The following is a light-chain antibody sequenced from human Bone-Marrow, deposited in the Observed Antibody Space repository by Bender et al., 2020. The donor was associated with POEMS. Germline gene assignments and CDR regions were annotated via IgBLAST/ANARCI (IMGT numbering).Light chain of an antibody. CDR1: SSDVGGYDY. V-gene: IGLV2-11*01. CDR2: DVS. CDR3: CSYAGSYTV. Sequence: HSALTQPASASGSPGQSVTISCTGTSSDVGGYDYVSWYQQHPGKAPKLMIYDVSNRPSGVPDRFTGSKSGNTASLTISGLQAEDEADYSCCSYAGSYTVFGGGTKLTVL. J-gene: IGLJ3*02.